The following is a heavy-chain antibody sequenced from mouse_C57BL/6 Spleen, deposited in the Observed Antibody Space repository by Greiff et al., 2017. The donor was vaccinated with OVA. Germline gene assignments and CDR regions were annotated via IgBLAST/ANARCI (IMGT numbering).Heavy chain of an antibody. Sequence: QVQLQQPGAELVRPGSSVKLSCKASGYTFTSYWMHWVKQRPIQGLEWIGNIDPSDSETHYNQKFKDKATLTVDKSSSTAYMQLSSLTSEDSAVYYCARRGYSNPFAYWGQGTLVTVSA. CDR2: IDPSDSET. J-gene: IGHJ3*01. CDR3: ARRGYSNPFAY. D-gene: IGHD2-5*01. V-gene: IGHV1-52*01. CDR1: GYTFTSYW.